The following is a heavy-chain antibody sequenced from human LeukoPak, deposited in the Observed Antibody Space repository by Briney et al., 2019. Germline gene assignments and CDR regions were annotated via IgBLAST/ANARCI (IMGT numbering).Heavy chain of an antibody. J-gene: IGHJ4*02. CDR3: TREIWGDGTYSDPGY. CDR1: GFTFSTFS. D-gene: IGHD3-16*01. V-gene: IGHV3-48*04. CDR2: IAADGSST. Sequence: GGSLRLSCAASGFTFSTFSMNWVRQAPGKGLEWVSYIAADGSSTYYADSVKGRFTISRDNGKNSLYLQLNSLRADDTAVYYCTREIWGDGTYSDPGYWGQGTLVTVSS.